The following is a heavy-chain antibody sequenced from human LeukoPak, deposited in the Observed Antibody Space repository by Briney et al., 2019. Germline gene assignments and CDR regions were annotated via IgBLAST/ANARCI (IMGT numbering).Heavy chain of an antibody. Sequence: PETLSLTCSVSGASIRSYFWSWIRQSPGKGLEWIGYVYDNDISNFNPSLESRVTILVDRSKSQFSLKLRSVTAADTAVYYCARGLVLATDDAFDIWGPGTMVTVSS. CDR1: GASIRSYF. V-gene: IGHV4-59*01. CDR3: ARGLVLATDDAFDI. J-gene: IGHJ3*02. D-gene: IGHD5-12*01. CDR2: VYDNDIS.